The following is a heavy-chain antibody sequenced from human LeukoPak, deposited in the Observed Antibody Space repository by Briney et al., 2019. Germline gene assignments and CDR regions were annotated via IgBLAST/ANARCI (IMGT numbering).Heavy chain of an antibody. J-gene: IGHJ4*02. CDR3: AKVPYRGFGELYIDY. CDR1: GFTFSSYA. Sequence: GGSLRLSCAASGFTFSSYAMSWVRQAPGKGLEWVSAISGSGGSTYYADPVKGRFTISRDNSKNTLYLQMNSLRAEDTAVYYCAKVPYRGFGELYIDYWGQGTLVTVSS. V-gene: IGHV3-23*01. CDR2: ISGSGGST. D-gene: IGHD3-10*01.